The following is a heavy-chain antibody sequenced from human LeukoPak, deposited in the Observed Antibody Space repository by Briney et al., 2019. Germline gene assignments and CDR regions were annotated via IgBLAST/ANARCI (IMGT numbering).Heavy chain of an antibody. CDR3: VSTPGYSSSWYTYFQH. CDR2: ISAYNGNT. D-gene: IGHD6-13*01. V-gene: IGHV1-18*01. CDR1: GYTFTSYG. J-gene: IGHJ1*01. Sequence: ASVKASCKASGYTFTSYGISWVRQAPGQGLEWMGWISAYNGNTNYAQKLQGRVTMTTDTSTSTAYMELRSLRSDDTAVYYCVSTPGYSSSWYTYFQHWGHGTLVTVSS.